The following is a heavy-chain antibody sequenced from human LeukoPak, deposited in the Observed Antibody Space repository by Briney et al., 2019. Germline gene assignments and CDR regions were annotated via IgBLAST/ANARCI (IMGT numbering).Heavy chain of an antibody. D-gene: IGHD6-19*01. CDR2: IYYSGST. J-gene: IGHJ5*02. Sequence: PSQTLSLTCTVSGGSISSGGYYWSWIRQHPGKGLEWIGYIYYSGSTYYNPSLKSRVTISVDTSKNQFSLKLSSVTAADTAVYYCARRGGWLESGWFDPWGQGTLVTVSS. V-gene: IGHV4-31*03. CDR1: GGSISSGGYY. CDR3: ARRGGWLESGWFDP.